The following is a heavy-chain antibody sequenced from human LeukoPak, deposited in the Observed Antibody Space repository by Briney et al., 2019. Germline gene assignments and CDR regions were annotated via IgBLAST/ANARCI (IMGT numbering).Heavy chain of an antibody. J-gene: IGHJ4*02. D-gene: IGHD2-15*01. CDR1: GGSITPYY. CDR3: ARGYGSGVPGY. V-gene: IGHV4-59*12. Sequence: SETLSLTCTVSGGSITPYYWSWIRQPPGKGLEWIGYIYYSGSTSYNPSLKSRVTISLDTSKNQFSLKLRSVAAAVTAVYYCARGYGSGVPGYWGQGTLVTVSS. CDR2: IYYSGST.